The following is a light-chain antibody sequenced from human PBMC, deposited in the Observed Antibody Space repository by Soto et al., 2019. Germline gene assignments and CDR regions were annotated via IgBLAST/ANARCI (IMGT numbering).Light chain of an antibody. J-gene: IGKJ5*01. V-gene: IGKV3-11*01. CDR3: QQYDIWPPIT. Sequence: EIVLTQSPATLSLSPGERATLSCRASQSVSSYLAWYQQKPGQAPRLLIYDASNRATGIPARFSGSGSGTEFTLTISSLQSEDFAVYYCQQYDIWPPITFGQGTRL. CDR1: QSVSSY. CDR2: DAS.